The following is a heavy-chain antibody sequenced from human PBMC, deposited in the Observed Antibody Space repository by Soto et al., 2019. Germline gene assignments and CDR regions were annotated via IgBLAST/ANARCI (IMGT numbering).Heavy chain of an antibody. V-gene: IGHV3-30-3*01. CDR2: ISYDGSNK. CDR1: GFTFSSYA. Sequence: GGSLRLSCAASGFTFSSYAMHWVRQAPGKGLEWVAVISYDGSNKYYADSVKGRFTISRDNSKNTLYLQMKSLRAEDTAVYYCARDLSGYSGYDFINWGQGTLVTVSS. D-gene: IGHD5-12*01. J-gene: IGHJ4*02. CDR3: ARDLSGYSGYDFIN.